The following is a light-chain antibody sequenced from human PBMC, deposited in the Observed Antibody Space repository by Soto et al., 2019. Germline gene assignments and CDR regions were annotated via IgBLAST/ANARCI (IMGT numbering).Light chain of an antibody. CDR3: QQYGSSPWT. CDR2: GAS. J-gene: IGKJ1*01. Sequence: EIVLTQSPGTLSVSPVERSTLSCRASQSVSSSYLAWYQQKPGQAPRLLIYGASSRATGIPDRFSGSGSGTDFTLTISRLEPEDFAVYYCQQYGSSPWTFGQGTKVDIK. CDR1: QSVSSSY. V-gene: IGKV3-20*01.